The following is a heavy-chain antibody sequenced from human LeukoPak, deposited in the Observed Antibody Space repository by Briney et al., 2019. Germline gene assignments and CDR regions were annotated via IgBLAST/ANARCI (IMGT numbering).Heavy chain of an antibody. CDR3: VRDDDLLPEKRHGEY. V-gene: IGHV3-48*02. D-gene: IGHD3-3*01. Sequence: PGGSLRLSCVASGFTFTSYIMNWFRQPPGKGLEWVSWISSPSHGIYYADSVKGRFTTSRDTARNSIYLQMNSLRDEDTAVYYCVRDDDLLPEKRHGEYCGQGTLVTVSS. CDR1: GFTFTSYI. CDR2: ISSPSHGI. J-gene: IGHJ4*02.